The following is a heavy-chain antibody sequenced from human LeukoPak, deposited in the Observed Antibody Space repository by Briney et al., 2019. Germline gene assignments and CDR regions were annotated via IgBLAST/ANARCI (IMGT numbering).Heavy chain of an antibody. D-gene: IGHD2-2*02. Sequence: ASVKVSCKASGYTFTSYAIHWVRQAPGQRLEWMGWINAGNGNTKYSQKFQGRVTITRDTSASTAYMELSSLRSEDTAVYYCARDSTLSVVVPAAINYYYYGMDVWGQGTTVTVSS. J-gene: IGHJ6*02. CDR1: GYTFTSYA. CDR2: INAGNGNT. CDR3: ARDSTLSVVVPAAINYYYYGMDV. V-gene: IGHV1-3*01.